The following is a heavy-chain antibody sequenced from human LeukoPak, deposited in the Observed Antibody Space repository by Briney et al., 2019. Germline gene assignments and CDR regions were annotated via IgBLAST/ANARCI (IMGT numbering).Heavy chain of an antibody. CDR2: MFYSGTI. D-gene: IGHD2-2*01. V-gene: IGHV4-39*07. J-gene: IGHJ4*02. CDR3: ARYYCASSRCPGVDY. Sequence: SETLSLTCTVAGGSISSSSYYWGWIRQPPGKGLEWIGSMFYSGTIYYNPSLKSRVTISEDTSKNQFFLKLSSVTAADTAVYYCARYYCASSRCPGVDYWGQGTLVTVSS. CDR1: GGSISSSSYY.